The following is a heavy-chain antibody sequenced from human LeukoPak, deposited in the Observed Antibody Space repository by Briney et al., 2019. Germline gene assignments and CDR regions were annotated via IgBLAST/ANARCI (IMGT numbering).Heavy chain of an antibody. CDR2: INTNTGNP. J-gene: IGHJ6*02. D-gene: IGHD3-10*01. Sequence: ASVKVSCKASGYTFTIYAMNWVRQGPGQGLVWMGWINTNTGNPTYAQGFTGRFVFSLDTSVSTAYLQISSLKAEDTAVYYCARAIWFGEFIYYYGMDVWGQGTTVTVSS. V-gene: IGHV7-4-1*02. CDR1: GYTFTIYA. CDR3: ARAIWFGEFIYYYGMDV.